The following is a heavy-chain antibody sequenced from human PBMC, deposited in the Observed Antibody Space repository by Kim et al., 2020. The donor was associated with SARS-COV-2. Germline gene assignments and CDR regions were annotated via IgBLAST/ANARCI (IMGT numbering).Heavy chain of an antibody. CDR3: AKGDAFDI. CDR2: KSGSI. Sequence: KSGSIGCADSVQGRLTISRDNAKNSLYLQMNSLRAEDTALYYCAKGDAFDIWGQGTMVTVSS. J-gene: IGHJ3*02. V-gene: IGHV3-9*01.